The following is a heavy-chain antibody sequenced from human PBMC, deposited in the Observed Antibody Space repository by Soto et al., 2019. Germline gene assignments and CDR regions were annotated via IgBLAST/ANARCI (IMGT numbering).Heavy chain of an antibody. D-gene: IGHD1-7*01. CDR3: TRSNSYSEY. CDR1: GGSINNHY. V-gene: IGHV4-59*11. Sequence: PSESLSLTWTVSGGSINNHYWSWIRQPPGKGRGWLGYVYYNGITNYNPSLKSRVTRSVDTSKNQLSRNLTSLTAADTAIYYCTRSNSYSEYWGQGTLVTVSP. CDR2: VYYNGIT. J-gene: IGHJ4*02.